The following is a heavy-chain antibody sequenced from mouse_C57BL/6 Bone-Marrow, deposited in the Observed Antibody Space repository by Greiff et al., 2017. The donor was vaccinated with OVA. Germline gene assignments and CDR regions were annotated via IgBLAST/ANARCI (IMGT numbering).Heavy chain of an antibody. CDR1: GYTFTSYW. J-gene: IGHJ3*01. V-gene: IGHV1-53*01. D-gene: IGHD2-3*01. CDR3: ARSHDGYYAWFAY. Sequence: QVQLQQPGTELVKPGASVKLSCKAFGYTFTSYWMHWVKQRPGQGLEWIGNINPSNGGTNYNEKFKSKATLTVEKSSSTAYMQLSSLTSEDSAVYYCARSHDGYYAWFAYWGQGTLVTVSA. CDR2: INPSNGGT.